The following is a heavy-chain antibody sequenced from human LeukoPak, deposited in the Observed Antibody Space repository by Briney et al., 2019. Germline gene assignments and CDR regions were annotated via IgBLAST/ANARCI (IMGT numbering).Heavy chain of an antibody. CDR3: ARLSRPHILDTNWFDS. Sequence: GESLKISCTGSGYIFSNYWIGWVRQMPGKGLEWMGIIYPGDSDMRYSPSFQGQVIMSADTSISSVYLQWRSLKASDTAIYYCARLSRPHILDTNWFDSWGQGSLVT. V-gene: IGHV5-51*01. CDR1: GYIFSNYW. D-gene: IGHD3-9*01. CDR2: IYPGDSDM. J-gene: IGHJ5*01.